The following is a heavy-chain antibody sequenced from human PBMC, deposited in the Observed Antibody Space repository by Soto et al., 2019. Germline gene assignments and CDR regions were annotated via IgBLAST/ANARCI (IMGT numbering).Heavy chain of an antibody. V-gene: IGHV5-51*01. CDR2: IYPGDSDT. CDR3: ARLTVYSGYLLGHFDY. CDR1: GYSFTSYW. Sequence: EVQLVQSGAEVKKPGESLKISCKGSGYSFTSYWIGWVRQMPGKGLEWMGIIYPGDSDTRYSPSFQGQVTISADKSISTAYLQWSSLKASDTAMYYCARLTVYSGYLLGHFDYWGQGTLVTVSS. J-gene: IGHJ4*02. D-gene: IGHD5-12*01.